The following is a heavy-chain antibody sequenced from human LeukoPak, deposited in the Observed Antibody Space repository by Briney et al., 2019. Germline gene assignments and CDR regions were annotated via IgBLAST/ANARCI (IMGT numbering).Heavy chain of an antibody. CDR2: IIPILGIA. Sequence: SVKVSCKASGYTFTGYYMHWVRQAPGQGLEWMGRIIPILGIANYAQKFQGRVTITADKSTSTAYMELSSLRSEDTAVYYCASSDYYDSSGQNAFDIWGQGTMVTVSS. V-gene: IGHV1-69*02. CDR3: ASSDYYDSSGQNAFDI. J-gene: IGHJ3*02. D-gene: IGHD3-22*01. CDR1: GYTFTGYY.